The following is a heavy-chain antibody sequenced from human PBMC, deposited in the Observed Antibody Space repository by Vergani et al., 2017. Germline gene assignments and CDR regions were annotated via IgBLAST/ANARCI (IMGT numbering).Heavy chain of an antibody. CDR1: GGSFSGYY. CDR3: ARAISGYTTSN. CDR2: INHSGST. Sequence: QVQLQQWGAGLLKPSETLSLTCAVYGGSFSGYYWSWIRQPPGKGLEWIGEINHSGSTNYNPSLKSRVTISVDTSKNQFSLKLSSVTAADTAVYYCARAISGYTTSNWGQGTLVTVSS. D-gene: IGHD3-22*01. V-gene: IGHV4-34*01. J-gene: IGHJ4*02.